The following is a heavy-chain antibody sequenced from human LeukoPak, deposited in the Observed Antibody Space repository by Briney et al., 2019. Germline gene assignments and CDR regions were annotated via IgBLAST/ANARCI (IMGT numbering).Heavy chain of an antibody. Sequence: GGSLRLSCAASGFTLSSYALSWVRQAPGKGLEWVSAISGSGTRTYYADSVKGRFTISRDNSKDTLYLQMNSLRAEDTAVYYCAKAPTKEEEWLLLNYFDYWGQGTLVTVSS. CDR1: GFTLSSYA. V-gene: IGHV3-23*01. D-gene: IGHD3-22*01. CDR2: ISGSGTRT. J-gene: IGHJ4*02. CDR3: AKAPTKEEEWLLLNYFDY.